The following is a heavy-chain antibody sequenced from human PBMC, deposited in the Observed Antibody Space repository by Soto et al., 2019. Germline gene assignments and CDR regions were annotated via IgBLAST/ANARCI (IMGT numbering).Heavy chain of an antibody. D-gene: IGHD3-3*01. J-gene: IGHJ5*02. CDR2: IYYSGST. CDR3: ARGLVRRIYYYDFWSSNWFYP. V-gene: IGHV4-61*01. CDR1: GGSVSSGSYY. Sequence: PSETLSLTCTVSGGSVSSGSYYWSWIRQPPGKGLEWIGYIYYSGSTNYNPSLKSRVTISVDTSKNQFSLKLSSVTAADTAVYYCARGLVRRIYYYDFWSSNWFYPWGQGTLVTVSS.